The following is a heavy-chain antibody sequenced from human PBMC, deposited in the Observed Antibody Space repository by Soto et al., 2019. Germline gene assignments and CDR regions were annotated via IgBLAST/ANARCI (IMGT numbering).Heavy chain of an antibody. J-gene: IGHJ6*02. CDR2: IDPSDSYT. D-gene: IGHD2-2*01. CDR1: GYSFTSYW. Sequence: PGESLKISCKGSGYSFTSYWISWVRQMPGKGLEWMGRIDPSDSYTNYSPSFQGHVTISADKPISTAYLQWSSLKASDTAMYYCARHIVVVPAAPYYGMDVWGQGTTVTVSS. V-gene: IGHV5-10-1*01. CDR3: ARHIVVVPAAPYYGMDV.